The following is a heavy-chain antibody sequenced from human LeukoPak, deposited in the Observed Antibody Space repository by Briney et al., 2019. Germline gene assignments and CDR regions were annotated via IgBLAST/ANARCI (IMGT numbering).Heavy chain of an antibody. Sequence: KSGGSLRLSCAASGFTFSNAWMSWVRQAPGKGLKWVGRIKSKTDGGTTDYAAPVKGRFTISRDDSKNTLYLQMNSLKTEDTAVYYCTTGTFTLLWFGESNDYWGQGTLVTVSS. J-gene: IGHJ4*02. CDR3: TTGTFTLLWFGESNDY. V-gene: IGHV3-15*01. CDR1: GFTFSNAW. D-gene: IGHD3-10*01. CDR2: IKSKTDGGTT.